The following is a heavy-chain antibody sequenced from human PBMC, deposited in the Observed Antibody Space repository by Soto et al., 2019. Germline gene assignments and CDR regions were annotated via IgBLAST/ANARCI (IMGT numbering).Heavy chain of an antibody. CDR2: INAGHGNT. D-gene: IGHD5-12*01. V-gene: IGHV1-3*05. CDR1: GYTFTSYA. Sequence: QVQLVQSGAEEKKPGASVKVSCKASGYTFTSYAMHWVRQAPGQRLEWMGWINAGHGNTKYSQKFQGRVTITRDTSASTANMELSSLRSEDTAVYYCARLSGFDSRGSWFNPWGQGTLVTVSS. CDR3: ARLSGFDSRGSWFNP. J-gene: IGHJ5*02.